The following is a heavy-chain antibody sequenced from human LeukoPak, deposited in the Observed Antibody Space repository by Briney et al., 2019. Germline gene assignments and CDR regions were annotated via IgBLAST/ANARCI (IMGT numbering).Heavy chain of an antibody. D-gene: IGHD6-19*01. Sequence: PGGSLRLSCAASGFTFSSYAINWVRQPAGKGLERVSGISNSGGNTYYAASVKGRFTISRDNSRNTLYLQMNSLRAEDTALYSCAKGVGSGWYGGGDFWGQGNLVTVSS. CDR3: AKGVGSGWYGGGDF. J-gene: IGHJ4*02. CDR1: GFTFSSYA. CDR2: ISNSGGNT. V-gene: IGHV3-23*01.